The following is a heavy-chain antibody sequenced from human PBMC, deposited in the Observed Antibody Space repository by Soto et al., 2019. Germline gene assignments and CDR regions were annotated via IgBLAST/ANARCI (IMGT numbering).Heavy chain of an antibody. Sequence: QVQLQESSPGLVKPSQTLSLTCTVSGGSISSSGYYWSWVRQHPGKGLEWIGYIYYSGRTYYNSSLKSRLSISVDTSKNQFSLKLGSVTAADTAIYYCAGGSSKSWFDPWGQGTLVTVSS. CDR1: GGSISSSGYY. CDR3: AGGSSKSWFDP. J-gene: IGHJ5*02. CDR2: IYYSGRT. D-gene: IGHD6-6*01. V-gene: IGHV4-31*03.